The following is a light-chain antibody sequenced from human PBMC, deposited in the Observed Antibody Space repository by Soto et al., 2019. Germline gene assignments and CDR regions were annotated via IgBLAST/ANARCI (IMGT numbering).Light chain of an antibody. Sequence: EIVLTQSPATLSFSPGERATLSCRASQSVSSYLAWYQQKPGQAPRLLIYDASNRATGTPARFSGSGAGTNFSLTISSLQSEDFAVYYCQQHDKLPPAFGQGTKVDIK. J-gene: IGKJ1*01. V-gene: IGKV3-11*01. CDR3: QQHDKLPPA. CDR1: QSVSSY. CDR2: DAS.